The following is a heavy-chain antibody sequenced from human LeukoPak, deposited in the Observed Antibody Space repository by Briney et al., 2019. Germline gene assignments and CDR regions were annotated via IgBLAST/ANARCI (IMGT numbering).Heavy chain of an antibody. CDR1: GFTFSSSD. Sequence: GGSLRLSCAASGFTFSSSDMNWVRQAPGKGLEWVSYISSSGSTKNYADSVKGRFTISRDNGKKSVFLQMDSLRLDDTAVYYCASGPGWNDYWGQGTLVTVSS. CDR2: ISSSGSTK. CDR3: ASGPGWNDY. J-gene: IGHJ4*02. V-gene: IGHV3-48*03. D-gene: IGHD3-10*01.